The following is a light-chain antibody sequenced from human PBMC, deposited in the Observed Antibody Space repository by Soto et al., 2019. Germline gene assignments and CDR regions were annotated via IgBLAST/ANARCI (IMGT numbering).Light chain of an antibody. V-gene: IGLV1-40*01. CDR3: QSYDSGQSGYVV. CDR1: SSNIGAGYD. J-gene: IGLJ2*01. CDR2: GNS. Sequence: QSVLTQPPSVSGAPGQRVTISCTGSSSNIGAGYDVHGYQQLPGTAPKLLIYGNSNRPSGVPDRFSGSKSGTSASLAITGIQTEDEADDYCQSYDSGQSGYVVFGGGTKLTV.